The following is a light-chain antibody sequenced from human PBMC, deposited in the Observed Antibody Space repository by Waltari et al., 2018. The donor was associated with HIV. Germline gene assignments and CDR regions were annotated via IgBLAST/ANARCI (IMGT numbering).Light chain of an antibody. J-gene: IGLJ2*01. CDR1: SSDVGNYNL. CDR2: EFT. CDR3: CSYGSSATFVV. V-gene: IGLV2-23*02. Sequence: QSALTQPASVSGSPGQSITISCTETSSDVGNYNLVSWYPQYTGKAPKLLIYEFTKRPSGVSTRFSGSKSGTTASLTISDLQAEDEANYYCCSYGSSATFVVFGGGTRVTV.